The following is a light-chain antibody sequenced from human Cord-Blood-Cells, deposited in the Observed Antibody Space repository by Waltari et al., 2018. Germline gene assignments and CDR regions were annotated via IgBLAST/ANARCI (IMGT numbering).Light chain of an antibody. CDR1: SRDVGGYNY. CDR2: DVS. V-gene: IGLV2-14*01. J-gene: IGLJ2*01. CDR3: SSYTSSSTVV. Sequence: QSALTQPASVSGSPGQSITISCPGTSRDVGGYNYVSWYQQPPGKAPKLMIYDVSNRPSGVSNRFSGSKSGNTASLTISGLQAEDEADYYCSSYTSSSTVVFGGGTKLTVL.